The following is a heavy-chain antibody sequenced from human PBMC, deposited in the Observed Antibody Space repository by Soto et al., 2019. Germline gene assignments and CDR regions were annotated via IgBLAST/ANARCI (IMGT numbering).Heavy chain of an antibody. D-gene: IGHD5-12*01. J-gene: IGHJ4*02. Sequence: PSETLSLTCTVSGGSISSGDYYWSWIRQPPGKGLEWIGYIYYSGSTNYNPSLKSRVTISVDTSKNQFSLKLSSVTAADTAVYYCARSKEKSIVATIVYFDYWGQGTLVTVSS. CDR2: IYYSGST. CDR3: ARSKEKSIVATIVYFDY. V-gene: IGHV4-61*08. CDR1: GGSISSGDYY.